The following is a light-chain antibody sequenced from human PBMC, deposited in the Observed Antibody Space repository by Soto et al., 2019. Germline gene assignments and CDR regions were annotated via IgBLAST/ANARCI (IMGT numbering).Light chain of an antibody. CDR1: QSVGSN. V-gene: IGKV3-15*01. J-gene: IGKJ2*01. CDR3: QQYNNCPPMYT. CDR2: EAS. Sequence: EIVMTQSPATLSVSPGERATLSCMASQSVGSNFAWYQQKPGQAPRLLIYEASTRATGIPARFSGSGSAQEFSLTISSLQSEDFAVYYCQQYNNCPPMYTFGQGTKLEIK.